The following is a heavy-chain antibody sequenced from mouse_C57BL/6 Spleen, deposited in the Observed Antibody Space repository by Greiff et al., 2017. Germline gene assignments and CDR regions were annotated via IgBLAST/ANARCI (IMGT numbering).Heavy chain of an antibody. Sequence: ESGPGLVKPSQSLSLTCSVTGYSITSGYYWNWIRQFPGNKLEWMGYISYDGSNNYNPSLKNRISITRDTSKNQFFLKLNSVTTEDTATYYCAREVYYDYDGGPTSYAMDYWGQGTSVTVSS. CDR1: GYSITSGYY. V-gene: IGHV3-6*01. CDR2: ISYDGSN. D-gene: IGHD2-4*01. J-gene: IGHJ4*01. CDR3: AREVYYDYDGGPTSYAMDY.